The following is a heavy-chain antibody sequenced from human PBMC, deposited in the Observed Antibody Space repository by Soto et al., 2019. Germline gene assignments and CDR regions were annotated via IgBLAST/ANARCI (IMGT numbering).Heavy chain of an antibody. D-gene: IGHD5-18*01. CDR1: GFTFSTYA. Sequence: QVQLVESGGGVVQPGRSLRLSCAASGFTFSTYAMHWVRQAPGKGLEWVAVISYDGTNKYYADSVRGRFTISRDNSKKTLFLQMNSLRAEDKAVYYCAKDGGGYNYGYVMLDKYYYGMDVWGQGTTVTVSS. CDR3: AKDGGGYNYGYVMLDKYYYGMDV. J-gene: IGHJ6*02. CDR2: ISYDGTNK. V-gene: IGHV3-30-3*01.